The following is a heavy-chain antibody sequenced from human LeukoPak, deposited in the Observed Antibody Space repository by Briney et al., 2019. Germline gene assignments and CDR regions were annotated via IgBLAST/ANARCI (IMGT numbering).Heavy chain of an antibody. CDR2: INPNSGGT. CDR3: ARASYYYDSSGYPGYYFDY. D-gene: IGHD3-22*01. CDR1: GYTFTDYY. Sequence: ASVKVSCKASGYTFTDYYMHWVRQAPGQGLEWMGWINPNSGGTNYAQKFQGRVTMARDTSISTAYMELSRLRSDDAAVYYCARASYYYDSSGYPGYYFDYWGQGTLVTVSS. V-gene: IGHV1-2*02. J-gene: IGHJ4*02.